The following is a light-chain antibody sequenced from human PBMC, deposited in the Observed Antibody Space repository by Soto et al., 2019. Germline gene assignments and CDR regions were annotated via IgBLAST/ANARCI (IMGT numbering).Light chain of an antibody. Sequence: QSALTQPASVSGSPGQSITFSGTGTSSDVGSSNLVSWYQQHPGKAPKLLIYEVSKRPSGVSNRFSGSKSGNTASLTIPGLQAEDEADYYCCSYAGSSTHVFGTGTKVTVL. CDR2: EVS. CDR1: SSDVGSSNL. J-gene: IGLJ1*01. V-gene: IGLV2-23*02. CDR3: CSYAGSSTHV.